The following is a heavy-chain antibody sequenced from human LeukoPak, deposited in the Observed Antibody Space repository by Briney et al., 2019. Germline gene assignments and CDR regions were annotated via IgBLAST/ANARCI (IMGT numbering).Heavy chain of an antibody. CDR3: ARGRALVD. CDR1: SGSFSGYS. V-gene: IGHV4-34*01. Sequence: SETLSLTCAVYSGSFSGYSWNWLRQPPGKGLEWIGEINHSGGTNYNPSLKSQVTISFDTSKNQFSLKLTSVTAADTAVYYCARGRALVDWGRGTLVTVSS. D-gene: IGHD1-26*01. CDR2: INHSGGT. J-gene: IGHJ2*01.